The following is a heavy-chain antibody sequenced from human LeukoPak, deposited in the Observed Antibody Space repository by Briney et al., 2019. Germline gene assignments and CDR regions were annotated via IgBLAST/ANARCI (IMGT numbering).Heavy chain of an antibody. CDR2: ISISTTTT. J-gene: IGHJ4*02. CDR1: RFTFSNYN. Sequence: PGGSLRLSCAASRFTFSNYNMNWVRQAPGKGLEWVSYISISTTTTYYADSVKGRFTISRDNAKNSLYLQMNNLRAEDTAVYYCARDLGLDGDWGQGTLVTVSS. D-gene: IGHD2-2*03. V-gene: IGHV3-48*04. CDR3: ARDLGLDGD.